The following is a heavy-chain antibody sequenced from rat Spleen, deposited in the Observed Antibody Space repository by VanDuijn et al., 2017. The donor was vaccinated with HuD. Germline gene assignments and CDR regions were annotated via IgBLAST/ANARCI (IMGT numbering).Heavy chain of an antibody. V-gene: IGHV2-47*01. J-gene: IGHJ3*01. CDR2: IWSFGGT. CDR1: GLSLTSNS. D-gene: IGHD1-11*01. Sequence: QVQLKESGPGLVQPSQTLSLTCTVSGLSLTSNSVSWIRQPPGKGLEWMGVIWSFGGTDYNSAIKSRLSISRDTSKSQVFLKMNSLQTEDTAIYFCTRSYGGYSQHWFPYWGQGTLVTVSS. CDR3: TRSYGGYSQHWFPY.